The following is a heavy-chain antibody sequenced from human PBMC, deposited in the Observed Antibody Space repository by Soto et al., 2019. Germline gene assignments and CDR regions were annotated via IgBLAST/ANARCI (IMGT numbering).Heavy chain of an antibody. Sequence: EVQLVESGGGLVKPGGSLRLSCAASGFIFSQYSMNWVRQAPGKGLEWVSSISSTGALMYYADSVKGRFTISRDDADNSLYLQTNSLRVEDTAVYYCARDRLARGIPVAGRIDYWGQGALVTVSS. J-gene: IGHJ4*02. CDR1: GFIFSQYS. CDR3: ARDRLARGIPVAGRIDY. CDR2: ISSTGALM. D-gene: IGHD6-19*01. V-gene: IGHV3-21*02.